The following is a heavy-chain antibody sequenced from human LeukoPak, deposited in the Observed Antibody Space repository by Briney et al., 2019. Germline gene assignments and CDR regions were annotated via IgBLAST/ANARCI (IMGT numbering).Heavy chain of an antibody. Sequence: PGGSLRLSCAASGFTFSSYWMHWVRQAPGKGLVWVSRINSDGSSTSYADSVKGRFTISRDNAKNTLYLQMNSLRAEDTAVYYCAKAGVLRYFDWSHDYWGQGTLVTVSS. V-gene: IGHV3-74*01. CDR3: AKAGVLRYFDWSHDY. CDR1: GFTFSSYW. CDR2: INSDGSST. J-gene: IGHJ4*02. D-gene: IGHD3-9*01.